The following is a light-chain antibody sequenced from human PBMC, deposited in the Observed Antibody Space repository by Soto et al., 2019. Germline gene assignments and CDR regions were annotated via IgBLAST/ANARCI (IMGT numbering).Light chain of an antibody. Sequence: ESVLPQFSATVALSSVERATLSCRAIQSVSSNYLAWYQQQPGQAPRLLLYGASSRATGIPDRISGSGSGTDFTLTISSLEPEDSSVYYCQQYGSSPTWTFGQGTKVDVK. V-gene: IGKV3-20*01. J-gene: IGKJ1*01. CDR3: QQYGSSPTWT. CDR2: GAS. CDR1: QSVSSNY.